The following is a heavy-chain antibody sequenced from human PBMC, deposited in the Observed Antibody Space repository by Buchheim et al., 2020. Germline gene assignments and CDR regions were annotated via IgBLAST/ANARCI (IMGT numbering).Heavy chain of an antibody. CDR3: ARALYSYGAPYYYYYGMDV. J-gene: IGHJ6*02. D-gene: IGHD5-18*01. V-gene: IGHV1-69*06. Sequence: QVQLVQSGAEVKKPGSSVKVSCKASGGTFSSYAISWVRQAPGQGLEWMGGIIPIFGTANYAQKFQGRVTITAAKSTSTAYLELSSLRSEDTAVYYCARALYSYGAPYYYYYGMDVWGQGTT. CDR2: IIPIFGTA. CDR1: GGTFSSYA.